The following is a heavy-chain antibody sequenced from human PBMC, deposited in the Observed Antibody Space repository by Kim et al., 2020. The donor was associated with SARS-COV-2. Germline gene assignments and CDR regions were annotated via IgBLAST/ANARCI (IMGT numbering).Heavy chain of an antibody. CDR1: GFTFSSYS. J-gene: IGHJ4*02. Sequence: GGSLRLSCAASGFTFSSYSMNWVRQAPGKGLEWVSSISSSSSYIYYADSVKGRFTISRDNAKNSLYLQRNSLRAEDTAVYYCARDSHRKHASYYDSSGQFQYFDYWGQGTLVTVSS. V-gene: IGHV3-21*01. CDR2: ISSSSSYI. CDR3: ARDSHRKHASYYDSSGQFQYFDY. D-gene: IGHD3-22*01.